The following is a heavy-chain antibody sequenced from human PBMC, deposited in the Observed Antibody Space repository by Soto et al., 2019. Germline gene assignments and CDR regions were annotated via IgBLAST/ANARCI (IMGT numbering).Heavy chain of an antibody. CDR2: IGIAGDT. Sequence: WRSLRLPCAAAGFTFSSYDMHWVRQPTGKGLEWVAAIGIAGDTCYPGSVQGRFTISRENAKNSLYLQMNSLRAGDTAVYYCARELRGYSGFEDYFDYWGQGALVTVSS. D-gene: IGHD5-12*01. V-gene: IGHV3-13*04. J-gene: IGHJ4*02. CDR3: ARELRGYSGFEDYFDY. CDR1: GFTFSSYD.